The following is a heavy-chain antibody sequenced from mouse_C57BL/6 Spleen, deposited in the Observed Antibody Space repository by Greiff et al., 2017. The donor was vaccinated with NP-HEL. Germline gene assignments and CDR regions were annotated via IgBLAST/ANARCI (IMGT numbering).Heavy chain of an antibody. D-gene: IGHD2-5*01. Sequence: EVQVVESGGGLVKPGGSLKLSCAASGFTFSSYAMSWVRQTPEKRLEWVATISDGGSYTYYPDNVKGRFTISRDNAKNNLYLQMSHLKSEDTAMYYCARGVYYSNFYAMDYWGQGTSVTVSS. V-gene: IGHV5-4*01. CDR2: ISDGGSYT. CDR1: GFTFSSYA. CDR3: ARGVYYSNFYAMDY. J-gene: IGHJ4*01.